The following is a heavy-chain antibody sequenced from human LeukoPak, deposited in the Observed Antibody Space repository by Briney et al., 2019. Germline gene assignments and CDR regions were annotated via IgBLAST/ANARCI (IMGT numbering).Heavy chain of an antibody. J-gene: IGHJ4*02. D-gene: IGHD3-10*01. CDR1: GLSFSSYW. CDR3: ARGMVRVDY. V-gene: IGHV3-74*01. Sequence: GGSLRLSCTASGLSFSSYWLTWVRQAPGKGLVWVPRINSDGSSTSYADSVKGRFTISRDNAKNTLYLQMNSLRAEDTAVYYCARGMVRVDYWGQGTLVTVS. CDR2: INSDGSST.